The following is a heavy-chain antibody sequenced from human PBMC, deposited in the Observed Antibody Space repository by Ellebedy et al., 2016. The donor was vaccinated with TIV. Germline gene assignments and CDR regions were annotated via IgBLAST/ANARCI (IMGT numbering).Heavy chain of an antibody. CDR1: GFTFSSFS. CDR3: ARDPQRIRFSLGMDV. V-gene: IGHV3-21*01. D-gene: IGHD4-17*01. CDR2: ISSRSGYI. J-gene: IGHJ6*02. Sequence: PGGSLRLSCPASGFTFSSFSMNWVRQAPGKGLEWVSSISSRSGYIYYADSVKGRFTISRDNAENSLYLQMNSLRADDTAVYYCARDPQRIRFSLGMDVWGQGTTVTLSS.